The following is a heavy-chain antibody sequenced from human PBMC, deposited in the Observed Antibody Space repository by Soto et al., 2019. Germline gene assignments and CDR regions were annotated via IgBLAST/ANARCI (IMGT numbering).Heavy chain of an antibody. CDR1: GGSFSGYC. Sequence: PSETLSLTCAVYGGSFSGYCWSWIREPPGKGLEWIGEINHSGSTNYNPSLKSRVTISVDTSKNQFSLKLSSVTAADTAVYYCARGTRLHPPNYYFDYWGQGPLLTLSS. CDR3: ARGTRLHPPNYYFDY. CDR2: INHSGST. J-gene: IGHJ4*02. V-gene: IGHV4-34*01.